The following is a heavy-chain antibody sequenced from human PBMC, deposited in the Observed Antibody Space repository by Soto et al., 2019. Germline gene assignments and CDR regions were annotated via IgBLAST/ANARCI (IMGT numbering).Heavy chain of an antibody. CDR2: INPNSGGT. D-gene: IGHD3-10*01. V-gene: IGHV1-2*04. J-gene: IGHJ3*02. Sequence: GASVKVSCKASGYTFTGYYMHWVRQAPGQGLEWMGWINPNSGGTNYAQKFQGWVTMTRDTSISTAYMELSRLRSDDTAVYYCARRSLYYYGSGSDDAFDIWGQGTMVTVSS. CDR1: GYTFTGYY. CDR3: ARRSLYYYGSGSDDAFDI.